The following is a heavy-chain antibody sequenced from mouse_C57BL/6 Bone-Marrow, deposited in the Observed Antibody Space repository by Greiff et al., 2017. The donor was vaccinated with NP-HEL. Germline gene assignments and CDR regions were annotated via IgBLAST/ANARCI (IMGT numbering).Heavy chain of an antibody. CDR1: GYTFTSYG. D-gene: IGHD2-14*01. V-gene: IGHV1-81*01. Sequence: VKLMESGAELARPGASVKLSCKASGYTFTSYGISWVKQRTGQGLEWIGEIYPRSGNTYYNEKLKGKATLTADKSSSTAYMELRSLTSEDSAVYFCARPVRWYFDVWGTGTTVTVSS. CDR2: IYPRSGNT. J-gene: IGHJ1*03. CDR3: ARPVRWYFDV.